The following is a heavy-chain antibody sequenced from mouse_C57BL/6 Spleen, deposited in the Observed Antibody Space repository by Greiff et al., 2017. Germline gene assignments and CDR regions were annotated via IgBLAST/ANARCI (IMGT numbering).Heavy chain of an antibody. CDR3: ARDYYGSSYVGYYAMDY. J-gene: IGHJ4*01. Sequence: EVMLVESGGGLVKPGGSLKLSCAASGFTFSSYAMSWVRQTPEKRLEWVATISDGGSYTYYPDNVKGRFPISRDNAKNNLYLQMSHLKSEDTSMYYCARDYYGSSYVGYYAMDYWGQGTSVTVSS. V-gene: IGHV5-4*01. D-gene: IGHD1-1*01. CDR2: ISDGGSYT. CDR1: GFTFSSYA.